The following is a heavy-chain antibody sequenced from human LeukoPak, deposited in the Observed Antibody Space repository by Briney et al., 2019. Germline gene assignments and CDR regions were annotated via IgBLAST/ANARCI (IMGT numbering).Heavy chain of an antibody. CDR1: GFTVSSNY. CDR3: AKAGNDGGNGEYFDY. CDR2: VYGGDTT. J-gene: IGHJ4*02. D-gene: IGHD4-23*01. V-gene: IGHV3-66*01. Sequence: GGSLRLSCAASGFTVSSNYMTWVRQAPGKGLEWVSVVYGGDTTYYADSVKGRFTISRDNSKNTLYLQMNSLRAEDTAVYYCAKAGNDGGNGEYFDYWGQGTLVTVSS.